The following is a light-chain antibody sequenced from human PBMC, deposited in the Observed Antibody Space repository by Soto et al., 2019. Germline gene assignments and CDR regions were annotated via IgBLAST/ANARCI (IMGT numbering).Light chain of an antibody. V-gene: IGLV2-23*02. CDR1: SSDVGSYNL. J-gene: IGLJ3*02. Sequence: QSALTQPASVSGSPGQSITISCTGTSSDVGSYNLVSWYQQHPGKAPKLMIYEVSKRPSGVSNRFSGSKSGNTASLTISGLPAEDEADYSCCSYAGSSGVFGGGTKLTVL. CDR2: EVS. CDR3: CSYAGSSGV.